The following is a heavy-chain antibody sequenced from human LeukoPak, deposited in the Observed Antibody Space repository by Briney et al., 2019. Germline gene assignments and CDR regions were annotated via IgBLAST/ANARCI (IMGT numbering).Heavy chain of an antibody. J-gene: IGHJ4*02. V-gene: IGHV4-39*07. CDR2: INYSGIT. D-gene: IGHD3-9*01. Sequence: GSLRLSCAASGFTFSSYSMNWVRQPPGKGLEWIGSINYSGITYYNPSLKSRVTISVDTSKNHFSLNLNSVTAADTAVYYCARDIPTGYHDYWGQGTLVTVSS. CDR1: GFTFSSYS. CDR3: ARDIPTGYHDY.